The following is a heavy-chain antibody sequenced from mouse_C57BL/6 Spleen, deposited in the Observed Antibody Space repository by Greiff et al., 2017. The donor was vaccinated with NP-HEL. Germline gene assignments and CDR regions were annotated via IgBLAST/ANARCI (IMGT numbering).Heavy chain of an antibody. Sequence: EVKLVESGGGLVQPGGSLKLSCAASGFTFSSYGMSWVRQTPDKRLELVATINSNGGSTYSPDSVKGRFTISRDNAKNTLYRQMSSLKSDDTAMYYCAIMARTINWGQGTTLTVSS. J-gene: IGHJ2*01. CDR2: INSNGGST. V-gene: IGHV5-6-3*01. CDR1: GFTFSSYG. CDR3: AIMARTIN.